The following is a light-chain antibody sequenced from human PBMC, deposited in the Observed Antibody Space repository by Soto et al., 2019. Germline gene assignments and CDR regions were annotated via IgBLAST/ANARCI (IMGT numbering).Light chain of an antibody. J-gene: IGKJ1*01. CDR2: GAS. V-gene: IGKV3-15*01. Sequence: EIVMTQSPATLSVSPGERATLSCRASQSVSSNLAWYQQKPGQAPRLLIYGASTRAPGIPARFSGSGSGTDFPPTISSLQSEDFAVYYCQQYNNWPWTFGQGTKVEIK. CDR3: QQYNNWPWT. CDR1: QSVSSN.